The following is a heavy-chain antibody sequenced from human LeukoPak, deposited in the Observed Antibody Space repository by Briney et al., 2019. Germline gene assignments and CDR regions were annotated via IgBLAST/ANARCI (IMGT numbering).Heavy chain of an antibody. CDR1: GFTFDTYD. V-gene: IGHV3-23*01. Sequence: GGSLRLSCTASGFTFDTYDMSWVRQAPGKGLEWVATIIAGGRGATYYADSVKGRFTLSRDRSKKTLSLQMNRLRVEDTGIYYCAELNGRINRFDPWGQGTLVTVSS. CDR2: IIAGGRGAT. CDR3: AELNGRINRFDP. J-gene: IGHJ5*02. D-gene: IGHD1-7*01.